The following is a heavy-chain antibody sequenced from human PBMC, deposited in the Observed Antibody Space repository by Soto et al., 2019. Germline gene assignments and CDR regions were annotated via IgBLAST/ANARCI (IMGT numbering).Heavy chain of an antibody. D-gene: IGHD5-12*01. CDR1: GFTVSSNY. CDR3: ARGLYSGWHYFDY. J-gene: IGHJ4*02. Sequence: EVQLVESGGGLVQPGGSLRLSCAASGFTVSSNYMSWVRQAPGKGLEWVSVIYSGGSTYYADSVKGRFTISRDNSKNRLNLQRTRLRAEDTAVYYCARGLYSGWHYFDYWGQGTLVTVSS. V-gene: IGHV3-66*01. CDR2: IYSGGST.